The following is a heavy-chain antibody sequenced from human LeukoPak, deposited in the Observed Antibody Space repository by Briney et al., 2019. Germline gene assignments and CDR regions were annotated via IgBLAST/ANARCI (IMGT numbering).Heavy chain of an antibody. CDR2: IYYSGST. J-gene: IGHJ4*02. D-gene: IGHD4-17*01. CDR1: GGSISSSSYY. V-gene: IGHV4-61*05. CDR3: ARGFDYGDSYYFDY. Sequence: SETLSLTCTVSGGSISSSSYYWGWIRQPPGKGLEWIGYIYYSGSTNYNPSLKSRVTISVDTSKNQFSLKLSSVTAADTAVYYCARGFDYGDSYYFDYWGQGTLVTVSS.